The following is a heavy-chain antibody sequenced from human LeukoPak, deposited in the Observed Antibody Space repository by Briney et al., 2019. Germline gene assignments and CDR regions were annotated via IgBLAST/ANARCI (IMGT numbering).Heavy chain of an antibody. CDR1: GFTFDDYG. J-gene: IGHJ4*02. Sequence: PGGSLRLSCAASGFTFDDYGMSWVRQAPGKGLEWVSGINWNGGSTGYADSVKGRFTISRDNSKNTLYLQMNRLRGEDTAVYYCAKDGPGVVSYFDYWGQGILVTVPS. D-gene: IGHD3-3*01. CDR2: INWNGGST. CDR3: AKDGPGVVSYFDY. V-gene: IGHV3-20*04.